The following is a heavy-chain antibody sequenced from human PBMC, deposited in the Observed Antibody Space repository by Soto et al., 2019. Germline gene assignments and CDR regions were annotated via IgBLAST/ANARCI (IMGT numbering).Heavy chain of an antibody. CDR1: GFTFSGSA. CDR3: TTRGSITRDAFDI. J-gene: IGHJ3*02. D-gene: IGHD3-10*01. CDR2: IRSKANSYAT. Sequence: GGSLRLSCAASGFTFSGSAMHWVRQASGKGLEWVGRIRSKANSYATAYAASVKGRFTISRDDSKNTAYLQMNSLKTEDTAVYYCTTRGSITRDAFDIWGQGTMVTVSS. V-gene: IGHV3-73*01.